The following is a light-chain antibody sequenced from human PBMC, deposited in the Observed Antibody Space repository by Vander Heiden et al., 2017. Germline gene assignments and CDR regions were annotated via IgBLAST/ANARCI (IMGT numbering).Light chain of an antibody. J-gene: IGKJ3*01. Sequence: EIVLTQSPAIVSLSPGEGATLSCRTSQSISGTYIAWYQQRPGQAPRLLIYGASSRATGIPDRFRGSGSGTDYSLTISRLEPEDFAVYYCQQYGHSSRAFGPGTRVDV. CDR3: QQYGHSSRA. V-gene: IGKV3-20*01. CDR2: GAS. CDR1: QSISGTY.